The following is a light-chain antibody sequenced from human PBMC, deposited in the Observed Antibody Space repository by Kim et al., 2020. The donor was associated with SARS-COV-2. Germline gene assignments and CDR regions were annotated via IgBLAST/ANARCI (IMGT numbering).Light chain of an antibody. Sequence: EIVMTQSPATLSVSPGERATLSCRASQSISSNLAWYQQKPGQAPRLLIYGASTRATGIPARFSGSGSGTEFTLTISSLQSEGFAFYFFQQYNNWPPWTFGAGTKVYI. CDR1: QSISSN. J-gene: IGKJ1*01. V-gene: IGKV3-15*01. CDR2: GAS. CDR3: QQYNNWPPWT.